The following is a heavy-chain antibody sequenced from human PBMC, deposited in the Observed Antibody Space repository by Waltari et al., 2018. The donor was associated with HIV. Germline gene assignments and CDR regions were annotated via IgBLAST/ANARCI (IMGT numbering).Heavy chain of an antibody. CDR1: GYTFIDYY. CDR2: INPKTGDT. CDR3: ERDRGRRRGFFVY. V-gene: IGHV1-2*02. J-gene: IGHJ4*02. Sequence: QVQLVQSAAEVKKPGAAVKISCKAFGYTFIDYYMHWVRQAPGQGFEWMGWINPKTGDTNYAQKFQGRVTMTRDTSISIVYMDLSSLKSDDTAVYYCERDRGRRRGFFVYWGQGTLVTVST. D-gene: IGHD3-16*01.